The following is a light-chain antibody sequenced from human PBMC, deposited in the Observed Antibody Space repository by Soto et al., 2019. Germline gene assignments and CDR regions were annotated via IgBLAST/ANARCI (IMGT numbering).Light chain of an antibody. CDR1: SSDVGGYNY. CDR2: EVS. V-gene: IGLV2-14*01. CDR3: SSYTSSSTRV. Sequence: QSVLTQPAPVSGSPGQSITISRTGTSSDVGGYNYVSWYQQHPGKAPKLVIFEVSNRPSGVSTRFSGSKSGNTASLTISGLQAEDEADYYCSSYTSSSTRVFGTGTKVTVL. J-gene: IGLJ1*01.